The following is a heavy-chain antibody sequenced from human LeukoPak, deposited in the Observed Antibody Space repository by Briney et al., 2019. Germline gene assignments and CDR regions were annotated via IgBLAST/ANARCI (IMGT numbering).Heavy chain of an antibody. Sequence: GGSLRLSCAASGFTVSSNEMSSVRQAPGKGLEWVSSISGGSTYYADSRKGRFTISRDNSKNTLHLQMNSLRAEDTAVYYCKSGSQQLGSLRVGINWGQGTLVTVSS. V-gene: IGHV3-38-3*01. CDR2: ISGGST. CDR3: KSGSQQLGSLRVGIN. CDR1: GFTVSSNE. J-gene: IGHJ4*02. D-gene: IGHD6-13*01.